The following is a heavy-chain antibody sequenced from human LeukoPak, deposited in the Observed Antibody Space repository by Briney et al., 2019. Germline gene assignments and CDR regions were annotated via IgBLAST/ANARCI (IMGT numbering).Heavy chain of an antibody. Sequence: GGSLRLSCAASGFTFSSYAMHWVRQAPGKGLEWVAVISYDGSNKYYADSVKGRFTISRDNFKNTLYLQMNSLRAEDTAVYYCARDESQDGYNSGTFDYWGQGTLVTVSS. CDR2: ISYDGSNK. CDR3: ARDESQDGYNSGTFDY. CDR1: GFTFSSYA. J-gene: IGHJ4*02. V-gene: IGHV3-30*04. D-gene: IGHD5-24*01.